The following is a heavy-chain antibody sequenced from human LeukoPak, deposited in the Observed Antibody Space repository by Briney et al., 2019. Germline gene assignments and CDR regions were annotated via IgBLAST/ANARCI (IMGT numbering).Heavy chain of an antibody. V-gene: IGHV3-49*03. D-gene: IGHD3-9*01. J-gene: IGHJ4*02. Sequence: GRSLRLSCTASGFTFGDYAMSWFRQAPGKGLEWVGFIRSKAYGGTTEYAASVKGRFTISRDDSKSIAYLQMNSLKTEDTAVYYCVRGGKKLRYFDWPPGFPFDYWGQGTLVTVSS. CDR2: IRSKAYGGTT. CDR3: VRGGKKLRYFDWPPGFPFDY. CDR1: GFTFGDYA.